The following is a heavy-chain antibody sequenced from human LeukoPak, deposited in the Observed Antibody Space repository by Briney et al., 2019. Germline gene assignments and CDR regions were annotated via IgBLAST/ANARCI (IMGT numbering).Heavy chain of an antibody. CDR2: INHSGST. D-gene: IGHD3-3*01. CDR3: ARVKNVYTIFGVVSTYFDY. J-gene: IGHJ4*02. Sequence: SSETLSLTCAVYGGSFSGYYWSWIRQPPGKGLEWIGEINHSGSTNYNPSLKSRVTISVDTSKNQFSLKLSSVTAADTAVYYCARVKNVYTIFGVVSTYFDYWGQGTLVTVSS. CDR1: GGSFSGYY. V-gene: IGHV4-34*01.